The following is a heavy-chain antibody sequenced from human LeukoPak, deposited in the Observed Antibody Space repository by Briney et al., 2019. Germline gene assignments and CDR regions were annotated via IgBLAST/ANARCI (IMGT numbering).Heavy chain of an antibody. CDR2: MNPNSGNT. Sequence: GASVKVSCRASGYTFTSYDINWVRQATGQGLEWMGWMNPNSGNTGYAQKFQGRVTMTRDTSTSTVYMELSSLRSEDTAVYYCARDGYSSGWSFDPWGQGTLVTVSS. CDR3: ARDGYSSGWSFDP. V-gene: IGHV1-8*01. J-gene: IGHJ5*02. D-gene: IGHD6-19*01. CDR1: GYTFTSYD.